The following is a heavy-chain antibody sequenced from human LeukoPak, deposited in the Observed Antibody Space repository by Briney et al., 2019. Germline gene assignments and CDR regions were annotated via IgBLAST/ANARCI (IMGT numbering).Heavy chain of an antibody. V-gene: IGHV1-46*03. CDR2: INPSGGST. CDR1: GYTFTSYY. J-gene: IGHJ3*02. Sequence: ASVKVSCKASGYTFTSYYMQWVRQAPGQGLEWMGIINPSGGSTSYAQKFQGRVTMTRDTSTSTVYMELSSLRSEDTAVYYCARVYYDSSGYYPKHAIDIWGQGTLVTVSS. CDR3: ARVYYDSSGYYPKHAIDI. D-gene: IGHD3-22*01.